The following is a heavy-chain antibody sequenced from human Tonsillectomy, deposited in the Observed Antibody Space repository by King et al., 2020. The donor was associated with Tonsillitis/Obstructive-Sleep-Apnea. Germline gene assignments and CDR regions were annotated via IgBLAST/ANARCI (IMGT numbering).Heavy chain of an antibody. CDR3: ARDPNSSTWYKAFDI. V-gene: IGHV3-48*03. CDR1: GFTFSSYE. CDR2: IGTSGRNI. J-gene: IGHJ3*02. D-gene: IGHD6-13*01. Sequence: EVQLVQSGGGLVQPGGSLRLSCAASGFTFSSYEMNWVRQAPGKGLEWVSYIGTSGRNIYYADSVKGRFTISRDNAKNSLYLQMNSLRAEDTAVYYCARDPNSSTWYKAFDIWAKGQWSPSLQ.